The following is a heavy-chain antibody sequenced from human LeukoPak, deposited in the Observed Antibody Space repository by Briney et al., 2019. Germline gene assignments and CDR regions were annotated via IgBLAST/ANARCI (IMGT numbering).Heavy chain of an antibody. CDR2: IYYSGTT. J-gene: IGHJ4*02. D-gene: IGHD6-13*01. CDR1: GDSINSDVYY. CDR3: ARGSYSSSWNYFDY. V-gene: IGHV4-30-4*08. Sequence: SETLSLTCTVSGDSINSDVYYWNWIRQSPGKGLEWIGFIYYSGTTHYNPSLKRRVTISADTSKNQFSLKLSSVTAADTAVYYCARGSYSSSWNYFDYWGQGTLVTVSS.